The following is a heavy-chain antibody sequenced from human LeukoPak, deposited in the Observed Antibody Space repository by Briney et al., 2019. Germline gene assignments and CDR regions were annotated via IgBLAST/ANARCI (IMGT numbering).Heavy chain of an antibody. CDR2: IYTSGST. V-gene: IGHV4-4*07. CDR3: ARDLTLIAAAGTFDY. J-gene: IGHJ4*02. Sequence: SETLSLTCTVSGGSISSYYWSWIRQPAGKGLEWIGRIYTSGSTNYNPSLKSRVTMSVDTSKNQFSLKLSSVTAADTAVYYCARDLTLIAAAGTFDYWGQGTLVTVSS. D-gene: IGHD6-13*01. CDR1: GGSISSYY.